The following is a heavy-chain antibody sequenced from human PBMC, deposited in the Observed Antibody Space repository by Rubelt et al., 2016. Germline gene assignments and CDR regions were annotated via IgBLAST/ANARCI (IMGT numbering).Heavy chain of an antibody. Sequence: GLEWVAVIWYDGSNKYYADSVKGRFTISRDNSKNTLYLQMNSLRAEDTAVYYCAKEGWYYWGQGTLVTVSS. V-gene: IGHV3-33*06. CDR3: AKEGWYY. J-gene: IGHJ4*02. CDR2: IWYDGSNK. D-gene: IGHD6-19*01.